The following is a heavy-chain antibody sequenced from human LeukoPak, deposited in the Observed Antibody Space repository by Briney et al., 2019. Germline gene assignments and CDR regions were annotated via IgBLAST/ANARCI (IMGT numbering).Heavy chain of an antibody. V-gene: IGHV3-23*01. CDR3: AKDLVRDYTGGVDY. D-gene: IGHD3-16*01. J-gene: IGHJ4*02. CDR1: GFTFSSYA. Sequence: GGSLRLSCAASGFTFSSYAMTWVRQAPGKGLDWVSAISGSGDSTYSADSVKGRFTISRDNSKNTLYLQMNSLRAGDTAVYYCAKDLVRDYTGGVDYWGQGTLVTVSS. CDR2: ISGSGDST.